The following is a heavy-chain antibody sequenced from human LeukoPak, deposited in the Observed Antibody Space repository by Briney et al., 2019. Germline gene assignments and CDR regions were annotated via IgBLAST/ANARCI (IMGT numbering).Heavy chain of an antibody. CDR3: AKAPITVAGRFDP. CDR2: ISVSGDST. D-gene: IGHD6-19*01. V-gene: IGHV3-23*01. Sequence: GGSLRLSCAASGFTFSSYAMSWVRQAPGKGLEWVSTISVSGDSTYYADSVKDRFTISRDNSKNTLYLQMNDLRAEDTAVYYCAKAPITVAGRFDPWGQGTLVTVSS. J-gene: IGHJ5*02. CDR1: GFTFSSYA.